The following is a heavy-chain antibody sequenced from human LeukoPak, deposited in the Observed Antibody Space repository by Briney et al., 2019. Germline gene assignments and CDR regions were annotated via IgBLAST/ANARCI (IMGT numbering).Heavy chain of an antibody. CDR1: GYIFTSYG. V-gene: IGHV1-18*01. D-gene: IGHD3-10*01. J-gene: IGHJ5*02. Sequence: ASVKVSCKASGYIFTSYGISWVRQAPGQGLEWLGWISAYNGNTNYAQKVQGRVTMTTDTSTSTAYMELRSLRSDDTAVYYCARWRIVSAFDYYGSGSYAQNWFDTWGQGTLVTVSS. CDR2: ISAYNGNT. CDR3: ARWRIVSAFDYYGSGSYAQNWFDT.